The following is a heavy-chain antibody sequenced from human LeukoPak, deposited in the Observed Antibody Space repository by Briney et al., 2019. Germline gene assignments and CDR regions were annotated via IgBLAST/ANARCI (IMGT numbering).Heavy chain of an antibody. CDR3: ARGRHSGYDSDFDY. CDR1: GFTFSSYS. V-gene: IGHV3-48*01. D-gene: IGHD5-12*01. CDR2: ISYSSSTI. Sequence: GGSLRLSCAASGFTFSSYSMNWVRQAPGEGREGGSYISYSSSTIYYADSVKGRFTISRDNAKNSLYLQMNSLRAEDTAVYYCARGRHSGYDSDFDYWGQGTLVAVSS. J-gene: IGHJ4*02.